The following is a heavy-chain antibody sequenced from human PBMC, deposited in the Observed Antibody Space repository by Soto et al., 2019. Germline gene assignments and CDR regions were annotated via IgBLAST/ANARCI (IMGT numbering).Heavy chain of an antibody. D-gene: IGHD1-20*01. CDR2: INPSGGST. V-gene: IGHV1-46*01. Sequence: QVQLVQSGAEVKKPGASVKVSCKASGYTFTSYYMHWVRQAPGQGLEWMGIINPSGGSTSYAQKFQGRVTMTRDTSTSTVYMELSSLRSEDTAVYYCARAPSGITGTQYAGAFDIWGQGTMVTISS. CDR1: GYTFTSYY. J-gene: IGHJ3*02. CDR3: ARAPSGITGTQYAGAFDI.